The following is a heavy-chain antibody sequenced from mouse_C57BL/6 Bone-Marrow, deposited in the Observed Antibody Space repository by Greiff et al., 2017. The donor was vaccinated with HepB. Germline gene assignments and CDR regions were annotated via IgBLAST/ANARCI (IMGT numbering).Heavy chain of an antibody. CDR3: AREKVYDGYPYWYFDV. CDR1: GYTFTSYW. V-gene: IGHV1-52*01. Sequence: QVQLQQPGAELVRPGSSVKLSCKASGYTFTSYWMHWVKQRPIQGLEWIGNIDPSDSETHYNQKFKDKATLTVDKSSSTAYVQLSSLTSEDSAVYYCAREKVYDGYPYWYFDVWGTGTTVTVSS. D-gene: IGHD2-3*01. J-gene: IGHJ1*03. CDR2: IDPSDSET.